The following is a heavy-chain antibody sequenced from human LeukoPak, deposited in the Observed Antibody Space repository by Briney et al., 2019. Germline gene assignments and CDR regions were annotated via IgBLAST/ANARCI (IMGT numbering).Heavy chain of an antibody. Sequence: SSVKVSCKASGGTFSSYAISWVRQAPGQGLEWMGRIIPIFGTANYAQKFQGRVTITTDESTSTAYMELSSLRSEDTAVYYCGRGAAAAVYYYSYYYRNVGGKGTTVTVSS. CDR1: GGTFSSYA. CDR3: GRGAAAAVYYYSYYYRNV. J-gene: IGHJ6*03. CDR2: IIPIFGTA. D-gene: IGHD6-25*01. V-gene: IGHV1-69*05.